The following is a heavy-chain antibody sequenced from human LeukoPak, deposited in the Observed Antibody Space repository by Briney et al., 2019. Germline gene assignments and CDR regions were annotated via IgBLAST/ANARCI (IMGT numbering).Heavy chain of an antibody. CDR3: AGRPKDYKRAMVREHTPCVA. CDR1: GFTFSTFA. Sequence: GSLRLSCVASGFTFSTFAMLWVRQPPGKGLEWIGEINHSGSTNYNPSLKSRVTISVDTSKNQFSLKLSSVTAADTAVYYCAGRPKDYKRAMVREHTPCVAWGQGTLVTVSS. V-gene: IGHV4-34*08. CDR2: INHSGST. J-gene: IGHJ4*02. D-gene: IGHD3-10*01.